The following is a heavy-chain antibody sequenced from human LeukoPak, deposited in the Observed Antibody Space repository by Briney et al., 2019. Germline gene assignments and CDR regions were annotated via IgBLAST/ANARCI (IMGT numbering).Heavy chain of an antibody. V-gene: IGHV3-9*03. J-gene: IGHJ4*02. CDR1: GFSFDDYA. D-gene: IGHD3-22*01. CDR2: ITGNGGTI. CDR3: VRESGSYYFGY. Sequence: AGGSLRLSCAASGFSFDDYAMHWVRQAPGKGLEWVSGITGNGGTIAHADSVKGRFTVSRDNAKSSLYLQMSSLRAEDMALYYCVRESGSYYFGYWGQGTLVTVSS.